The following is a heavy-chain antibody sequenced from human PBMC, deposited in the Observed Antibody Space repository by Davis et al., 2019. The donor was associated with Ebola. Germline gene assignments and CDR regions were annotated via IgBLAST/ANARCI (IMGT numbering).Heavy chain of an antibody. J-gene: IGHJ4*02. CDR3: ARDYHRAVAVHRY. V-gene: IGHV7-4-1*02. CDR1: GCTFTTYT. CDR2: INLNTGDP. D-gene: IGHD6-19*01. Sequence: ASVPVPCLASGCTFTTYTMICVLHPPGQGLQWMGWINLNTGDPMYAEGITGRFVFSLDTSVSTAYLQISSLKTADTAVYYCARDYHRAVAVHRYWGQGTLVTVSS.